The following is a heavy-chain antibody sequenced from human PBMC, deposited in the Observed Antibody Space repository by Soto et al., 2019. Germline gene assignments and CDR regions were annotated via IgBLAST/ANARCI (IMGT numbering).Heavy chain of an antibody. J-gene: IGHJ4*02. CDR3: AKDSHRMAVAGNMGY. D-gene: IGHD6-19*01. CDR1: GFTFSDYG. Sequence: PGGSLRLSCAASGFTFSDYGMHRVRQTPGKGLEWVAVISYDGNNEYYTDSVKDRFTISRDNSKNTLYLQMNSLRGDDTAVYYCAKDSHRMAVAGNMGYWGQGTLVTVSS. V-gene: IGHV3-30*18. CDR2: ISYDGNNE.